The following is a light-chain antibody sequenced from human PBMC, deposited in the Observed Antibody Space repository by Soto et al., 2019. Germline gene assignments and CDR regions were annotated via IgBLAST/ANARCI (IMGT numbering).Light chain of an antibody. J-gene: IGKJ1*01. CDR2: GAS. V-gene: IGKV3-15*01. CDR1: QSVSSN. CDR3: QQYHHCPPST. Sequence: EIVMTQSPATLSVSPGERVTLSCRASQSVSSNLALYQQKPGQAPRLLIYGASTRATGIPARFSGGGSETEFTLTSSSLQPEDFAVYYCQQYHHCPPSTFGQVTKVEIK.